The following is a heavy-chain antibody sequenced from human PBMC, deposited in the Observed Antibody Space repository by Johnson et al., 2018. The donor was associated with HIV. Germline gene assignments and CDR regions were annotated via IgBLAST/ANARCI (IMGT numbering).Heavy chain of an antibody. V-gene: IGHV3-30-3*01. CDR3: ARDGDPLDFWALDI. CDR2: ISYDGSNK. Sequence: QVQLVESGGGLIQPGGSLRLSCAASGFTVSSNYMSWVRQAPGKGLEWVAVISYDGSNKHYGDSVKGRFTISRDNSKNTPYLQVNSLRAEDTAVYYCARDGDPLDFWALDIWGQGTMVTVSS. D-gene: IGHD3-3*01. CDR1: GFTVSSNY. J-gene: IGHJ3*02.